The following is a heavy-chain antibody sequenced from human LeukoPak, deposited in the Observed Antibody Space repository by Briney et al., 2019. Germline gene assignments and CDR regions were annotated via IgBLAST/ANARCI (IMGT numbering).Heavy chain of an antibody. CDR3: ARGVGAEDIVVVPAAPECWFDP. CDR1: GGTFSSYA. V-gene: IGHV1-69*13. CDR2: IIPIFGTA. D-gene: IGHD2-2*01. J-gene: IGHJ5*02. Sequence: SVTVSCKASGGTFSSYAISWVRQAPGQGLEWMGGIIPIFGTANYAQKFQGRVTITADESTSTAYMELSSLRSEDTAVYYCARGVGAEDIVVVPAAPECWFDPWGQGTLVTVSP.